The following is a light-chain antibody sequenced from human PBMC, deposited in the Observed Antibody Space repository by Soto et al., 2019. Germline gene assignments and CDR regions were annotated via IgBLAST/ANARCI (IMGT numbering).Light chain of an antibody. J-gene: IGKJ2*02. CDR1: QSISTY. Sequence: DIQMTQSPSSLSASVGDRVTITCRASQSISTYLNWYQQKVGKAPKLLIYAASSLQRGVPSRFSGSGSGTDFALTISSLRPEDFATYYCQQSFSTPRTFGQGTKLEIK. CDR3: QQSFSTPRT. CDR2: AAS. V-gene: IGKV1-39*01.